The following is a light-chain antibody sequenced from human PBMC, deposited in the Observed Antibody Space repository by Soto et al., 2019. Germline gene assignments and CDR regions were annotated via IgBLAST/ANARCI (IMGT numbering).Light chain of an antibody. J-gene: IGKJ3*01. Sequence: DIQLTQSPSFLSASVGDRVTITCRASQGISSDLAGYQQKPWNAPKLLIYAASTLQSGFPSRFSGSGSGTDFTLTISSLKNHHFTTYSCKQLKSHPFTSGTGTQVAIK. CDR1: QGISSD. CDR3: KQLKSHPFT. V-gene: IGKV1-9*01. CDR2: AAS.